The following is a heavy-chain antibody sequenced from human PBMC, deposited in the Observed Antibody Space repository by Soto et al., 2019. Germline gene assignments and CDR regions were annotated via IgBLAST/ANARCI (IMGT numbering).Heavy chain of an antibody. Sequence: DVQLLESGGGLVQPGGSLRLSCAASGFTFSSYAMSWVRQAPGKGLEWVSTVGTSASTYYADSVKGRFTISRDNSKNTLYLQMNSLRAEDTAIYYCADLSGYCTSANCDWGQGTLVTVSS. J-gene: IGHJ4*02. CDR1: GFTFSSYA. CDR3: ADLSGYCTSANCD. V-gene: IGHV3-23*01. D-gene: IGHD2-2*01. CDR2: VGTSAST.